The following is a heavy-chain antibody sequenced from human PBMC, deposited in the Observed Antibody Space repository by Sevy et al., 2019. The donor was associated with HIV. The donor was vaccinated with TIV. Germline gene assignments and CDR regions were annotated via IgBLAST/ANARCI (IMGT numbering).Heavy chain of an antibody. J-gene: IGHJ4*02. CDR3: ARGEAARPY. D-gene: IGHD6-6*01. CDR2: IKPDESEK. Sequence: GGSLRLSCAASGFTFSDYWMSWVRQTPGKGLKWVANIKPDESEKYYVDSVKGRFTISRDNTKNSLYLQMNSLRAEDTAVYYCARGEAARPYWGQGALVTVSS. V-gene: IGHV3-7*01. CDR1: GFTFSDYW.